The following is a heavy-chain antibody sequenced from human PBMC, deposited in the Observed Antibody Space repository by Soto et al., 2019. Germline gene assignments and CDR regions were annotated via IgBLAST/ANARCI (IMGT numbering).Heavy chain of an antibody. J-gene: IGHJ2*01. CDR3: AKDASSGITSFDL. Sequence: EVQLLESGGGLVQPGGSLRLSCAASGFTFSSYAMSWVRPAPGKGLEWVSAISGSGGSTYYEDSVKGRFTISRDNSKNTLYLQRNSLRAEDTALYYCAKDASSGITSFDLWGRGTLVTVSS. D-gene: IGHD3-16*01. V-gene: IGHV3-23*01. CDR2: ISGSGGST. CDR1: GFTFSSYA.